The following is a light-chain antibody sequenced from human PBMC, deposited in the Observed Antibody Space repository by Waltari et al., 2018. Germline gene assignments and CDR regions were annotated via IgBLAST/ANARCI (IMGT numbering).Light chain of an antibody. V-gene: IGKV3-15*01. CDR3: QQYNNWPPWT. J-gene: IGKJ1*01. CDR1: QRVSSN. CDR2: GAS. Sequence: EIVMTQSPATLSVSPGERATLSCRASQRVSSNLAWYQQKPGQAPSLLIYGASTRATGYPARFSGSGSGTEFTLTISSLQSEDIAVYYCQQYNNWPPWTFGQGTKVEIK.